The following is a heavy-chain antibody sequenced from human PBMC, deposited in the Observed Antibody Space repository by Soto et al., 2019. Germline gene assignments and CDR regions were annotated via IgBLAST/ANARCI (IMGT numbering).Heavy chain of an antibody. J-gene: IGHJ4*02. D-gene: IGHD3-22*01. V-gene: IGHV1-2*04. Sequence: QVQLVQSGAEVKKPGASVKVSCKASGYTFTGYYMHCVRQAPGQGLVWMGWINPNSGGTNYAQKCQGWVTMTRDTSISTAYMELSRLRSDDTAVYYCARDRGAMIVFDYWGQGTLVTVSS. CDR3: ARDRGAMIVFDY. CDR2: INPNSGGT. CDR1: GYTFTGYY.